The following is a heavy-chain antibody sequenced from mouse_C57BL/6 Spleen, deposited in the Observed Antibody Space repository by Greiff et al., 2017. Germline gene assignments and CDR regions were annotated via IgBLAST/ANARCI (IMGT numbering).Heavy chain of an antibody. D-gene: IGHD1-1*01. CDR1: GYTFTEYT. CDR2: FYPGSGSI. J-gene: IGHJ1*03. V-gene: IGHV1-62-2*01. CDR3: ARHGSYYGSSYRWYFDV. Sequence: QVQLQQSGAELVKPGASVKLSCKASGYTFTEYTIHWVKQRSGQGLEWIGWFYPGSGSIKYNEKFKDKATLTADKSSSTVYMELSRLTSEDSSVYFCARHGSYYGSSYRWYFDVWGTGTTGTVSS.